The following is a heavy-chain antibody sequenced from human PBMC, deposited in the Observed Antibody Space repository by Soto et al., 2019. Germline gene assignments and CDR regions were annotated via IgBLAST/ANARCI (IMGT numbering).Heavy chain of an antibody. V-gene: IGHV3-30*04. J-gene: IGHJ5*02. CDR1: GFSISRSA. Sequence: QVQLVESGGGVVQPGRSLRLSCAASGFSISRSAMHWVRQAPGKGLEWVAVIAYDGSNRWDADSAKGRFNTSRDNSKNTVYLQMSSLKGEDTAVYYCARDLLAGTDNVNWFARWGQGTLVNVSS. CDR2: IAYDGSNR. D-gene: IGHD1-1*01. CDR3: ARDLLAGTDNVNWFAR.